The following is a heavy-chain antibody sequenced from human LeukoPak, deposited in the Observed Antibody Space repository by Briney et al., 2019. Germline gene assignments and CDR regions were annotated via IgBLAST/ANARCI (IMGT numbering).Heavy chain of an antibody. CDR3: ARADPYYYDSSGYPRAAFDI. D-gene: IGHD3-22*01. CDR2: IYYSGST. J-gene: IGHJ3*02. CDR1: GGSISSYY. Sequence: SETLSLTCTVSGGSISSYYWSWIRQHPGKGLEWIGYIYYSGSTYYNPSLKSRVTISVDTSKNQFSLKLSSVTAADTAVYYCARADPYYYDSSGYPRAAFDIWGQGTMVTVSS. V-gene: IGHV4-59*06.